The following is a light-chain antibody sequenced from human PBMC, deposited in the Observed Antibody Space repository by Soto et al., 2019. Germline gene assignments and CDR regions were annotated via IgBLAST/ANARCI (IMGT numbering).Light chain of an antibody. Sequence: EVVLTQSPGTLSLSPGERVTLSCRASQSVASSYLAWYQQKPGRAPRLLIYDASNRATGIPARFSGSGSGTDFTLTISSLEPEDFAVYYCQQRSNWPLTFGPGTKVDIK. CDR2: DAS. J-gene: IGKJ3*01. CDR1: QSVASSY. V-gene: IGKV3-11*01. CDR3: QQRSNWPLT.